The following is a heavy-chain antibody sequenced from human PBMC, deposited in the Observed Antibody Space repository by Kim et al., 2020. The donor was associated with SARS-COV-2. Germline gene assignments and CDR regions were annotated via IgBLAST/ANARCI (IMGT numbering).Heavy chain of an antibody. J-gene: IGHJ5*02. CDR3: ARDPRGPLYGGRWFDP. CDR2: ISAYNGNT. Sequence: ASVKVSCKASGYTFTSYGISWVRQAPGQGLEWMGWISAYNGNTNYAQKLQGRVTMTTDTSTSTAYMELRSLRSDDTAVYYCARDPRGPLYGGRWFDPWGQGTLVTVSS. CDR1: GYTFTSYG. D-gene: IGHD4-17*01. V-gene: IGHV1-18*01.